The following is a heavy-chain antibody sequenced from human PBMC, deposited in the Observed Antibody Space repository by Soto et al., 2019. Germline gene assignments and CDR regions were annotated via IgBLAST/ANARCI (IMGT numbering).Heavy chain of an antibody. Sequence: PSETLSLTCTVSGDSLGNYYWFWIRQPVGKGLEWIGRVSSSGNTNANPTLNSRATMSIDTSKNQFSLRLRSVTAADTAVYYCARADYEILTGSYAMDVWGKGPMLTVSS. CDR3: ARADYEILTGSYAMDV. V-gene: IGHV4-4*07. D-gene: IGHD3-9*01. J-gene: IGHJ6*04. CDR2: VSSSGNT. CDR1: GDSLGNYY.